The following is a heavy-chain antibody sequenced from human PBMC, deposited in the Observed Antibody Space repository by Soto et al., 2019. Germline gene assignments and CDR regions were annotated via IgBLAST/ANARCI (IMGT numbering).Heavy chain of an antibody. CDR3: AKKSPGGYCSSTSCWHYYYYYYMDV. CDR1: GGSISSSSYY. CDR2: IYYSGST. Sequence: SETLSLTCTVSGGSISSSSYYWGWIRQPPGKGLEWIGSIYYSGSTYYNPSLKSRVTISVDTSKNQFSLKLSSVTAADTAVYYCAKKSPGGYCSSTSCWHYYYYYYMDVWAQGTTVPVSS. V-gene: IGHV4-39*01. D-gene: IGHD2-2*01. J-gene: IGHJ6*03.